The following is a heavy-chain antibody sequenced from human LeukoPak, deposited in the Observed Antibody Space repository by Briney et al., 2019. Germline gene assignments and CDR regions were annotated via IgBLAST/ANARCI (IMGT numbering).Heavy chain of an antibody. V-gene: IGHV3-23*01. CDR1: GFTFSSYA. CDR2: ISGSGGST. CDR3: AKDLSIVYGSGWFDY. Sequence: PGGSLRLSCAASGFTFSSYAMSWVRQAPGKGLEWVAAISGSGGSTYYAASVKGRFTISRENSKNTLYLQMNSLKAEDTAVYYCAKDLSIVYGSGWFDYWGQGTLVTVSS. J-gene: IGHJ4*02. D-gene: IGHD6-19*01.